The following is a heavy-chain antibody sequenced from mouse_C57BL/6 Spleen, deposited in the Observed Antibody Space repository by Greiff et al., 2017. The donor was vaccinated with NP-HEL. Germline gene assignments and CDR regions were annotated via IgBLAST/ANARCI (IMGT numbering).Heavy chain of an antibody. CDR2: INPNNGGT. Sequence: EVQLQESGPELVKPGASVKMSCKASGYTFTDYNMHWVKQSHGKSLEWIGYINPNNGGTSYNQKFKGKATLTVNKSSSTAYMELRSLTSEDSAVYYCARAYYDYDEGYFDVWGTGTTVTVSS. D-gene: IGHD2-4*01. J-gene: IGHJ1*03. V-gene: IGHV1-22*01. CDR1: GYTFTDYN. CDR3: ARAYYDYDEGYFDV.